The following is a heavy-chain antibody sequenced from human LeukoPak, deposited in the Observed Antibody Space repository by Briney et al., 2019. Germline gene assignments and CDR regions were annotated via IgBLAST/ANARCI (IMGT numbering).Heavy chain of an antibody. J-gene: IGHJ6*03. CDR3: ARSPTPTIPLYADYYYMDV. Sequence: SVKVSCKASGGTFSSYAISWVRQAPGQGLEWMGRIIPIFGTANYAQKFQGRVTITTDESTSTAYMELSSLRSEDTAVYYCARSPTPTIPLYADYYYMDVWGKGTTVTVSS. CDR1: GGTFSSYA. CDR2: IIPIFGTA. V-gene: IGHV1-69*05. D-gene: IGHD5-12*01.